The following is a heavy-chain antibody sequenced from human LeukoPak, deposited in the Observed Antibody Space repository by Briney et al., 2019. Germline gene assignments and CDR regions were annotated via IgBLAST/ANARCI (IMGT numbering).Heavy chain of an antibody. D-gene: IGHD1-1*01. Sequence: PGGCLRLSCAASGFTFSSQAMSWVRQAPGKGLEWVSLISSSGGSTYYADSVKGRFTISRDNSQNTVYLQMNSLRAEDTALYYCAKRVEYYFDYWGQGTLVTVSS. CDR3: AKRVEYYFDY. J-gene: IGHJ4*02. CDR1: GFTFSSQA. V-gene: IGHV3-23*01. CDR2: ISSSGGST.